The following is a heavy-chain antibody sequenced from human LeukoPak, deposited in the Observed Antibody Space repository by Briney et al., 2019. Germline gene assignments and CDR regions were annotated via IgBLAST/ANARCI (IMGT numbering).Heavy chain of an antibody. J-gene: IGHJ3*02. CDR2: IYTSGST. D-gene: IGHD3-22*01. CDR1: GGSISSYY. Sequence: PSETLSLTCTVSGGSISSYYWNWIRQPAGKGLEWIGRIYTSGSTNYNPSLKSRVTMSVDTSNNQFSLKLSSVKAADTAVYYCARGSYDSSGYYYRNGAFDIWGQGTMVTVSS. CDR3: ARGSYDSSGYYYRNGAFDI. V-gene: IGHV4-4*07.